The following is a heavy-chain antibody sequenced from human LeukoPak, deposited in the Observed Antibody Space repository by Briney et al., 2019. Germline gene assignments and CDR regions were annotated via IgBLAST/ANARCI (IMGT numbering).Heavy chain of an antibody. CDR3: ARVVGDGSGSKTGAFDY. D-gene: IGHD3-10*01. CDR1: GVSISSYY. Sequence: SETLSLTCTVSGVSISSYYWSWIRQPPGKGLELIGYIYYSGSTNYNPSLKSRVTISVDTSKNQFSLKLSSVTAADTAVYYCARVVGDGSGSKTGAFDYWGQGTLVTVSS. CDR2: IYYSGST. J-gene: IGHJ4*02. V-gene: IGHV4-59*12.